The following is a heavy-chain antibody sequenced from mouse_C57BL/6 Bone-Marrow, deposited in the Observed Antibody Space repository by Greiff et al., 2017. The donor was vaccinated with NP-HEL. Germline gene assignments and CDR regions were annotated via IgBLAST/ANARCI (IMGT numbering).Heavy chain of an antibody. J-gene: IGHJ3*01. CDR1: GYTFTSYW. CDR3: ARDGLLRPFAY. V-gene: IGHV1-50*01. D-gene: IGHD1-1*01. Sequence: VQLQQPGAELVKPGASVKLSCKASGYTFTSYWMQWVKQRPGQGLEWIGEIDPSDSYTNYTQKFKGKATLTVDTSSSTAYMQLSSLTSEDSAVYYCARDGLLRPFAYWGQGTLVTVSA. CDR2: IDPSDSYT.